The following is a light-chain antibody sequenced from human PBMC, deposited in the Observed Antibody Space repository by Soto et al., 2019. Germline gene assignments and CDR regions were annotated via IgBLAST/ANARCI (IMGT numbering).Light chain of an antibody. J-gene: IGKJ4*01. CDR3: QQYNNWPLT. CDR1: QSVSSN. V-gene: IGKV3-15*01. CDR2: GAS. Sequence: EIVMTQSPATLSVSPGERGTLSCRASQSVSSNLAWYQQKPGQAPRLLIYGASTRATGIPARFSGSGSGTKFTLTISSLQSEDLSVYFCQQYNNWPLTFGGGTKVEIK.